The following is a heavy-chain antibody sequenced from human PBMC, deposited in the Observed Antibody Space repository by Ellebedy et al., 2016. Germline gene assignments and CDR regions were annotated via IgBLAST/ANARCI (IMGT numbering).Heavy chain of an antibody. CDR1: GFTFSSYA. D-gene: IGHD6-19*01. CDR2: ISGSGGST. J-gene: IGHJ4*02. Sequence: GGSLRLXCAASGFTFSSYAMSWVRQAPGKGLEWVSAISGSGGSTYYADSVKGRFTISRDNSKNSLYLQMNSLRAEDTAVYYCAREGYSSGWYAYWGQGTLVTVSS. CDR3: AREGYSSGWYAY. V-gene: IGHV3-23*01.